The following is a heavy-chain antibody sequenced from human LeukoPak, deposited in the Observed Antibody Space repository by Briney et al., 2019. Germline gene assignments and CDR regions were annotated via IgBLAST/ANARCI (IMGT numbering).Heavy chain of an antibody. CDR1: GGSISSSSYY. Sequence: PSETLSLTCTVSGGSISSSSYYWGWIRQPPGKGLEWIGTIYYSGSTYYNPSLKSRVTISVDTSKNQFSLKLSSVTAADTAVYYCARRPVIYCSSTSCYAGAFDIWGQGTMVTASS. D-gene: IGHD2-2*01. V-gene: IGHV4-39*01. CDR3: ARRPVIYCSSTSCYAGAFDI. J-gene: IGHJ3*02. CDR2: IYYSGST.